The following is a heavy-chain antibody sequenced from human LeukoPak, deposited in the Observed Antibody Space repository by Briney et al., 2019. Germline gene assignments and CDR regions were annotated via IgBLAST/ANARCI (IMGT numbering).Heavy chain of an antibody. V-gene: IGHV1-69*13. CDR1: GGTFSSYA. Sequence: SVKVSCKASGGTFSSYAISWVRQAPGQGLEWMGGIIPIFGTANYAQKFQGRVTITADESTSTAYMELSSLRSEDTAVYYCAREPRSDYYYYYMDVWGKGTTVTVSS. J-gene: IGHJ6*03. CDR3: AREPRSDYYYYYMDV. CDR2: IIPIFGTA.